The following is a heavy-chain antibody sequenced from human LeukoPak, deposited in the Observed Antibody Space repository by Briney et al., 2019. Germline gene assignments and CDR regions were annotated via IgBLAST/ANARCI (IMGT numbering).Heavy chain of an antibody. J-gene: IGHJ4*02. CDR3: AREYSSSSWIDY. V-gene: IGHV4-4*07. Sequence: SETLSLTCTVSGGSISSYYWSWIRQPAGKGLEWIGRIYTSGSTNYNPSLKSRVTMSVDTSKNQFSLKLGSVTAADTAVYYCAREYSSSSWIDYWGQGTLVTVSS. CDR1: GGSISSYY. D-gene: IGHD6-6*01. CDR2: IYTSGST.